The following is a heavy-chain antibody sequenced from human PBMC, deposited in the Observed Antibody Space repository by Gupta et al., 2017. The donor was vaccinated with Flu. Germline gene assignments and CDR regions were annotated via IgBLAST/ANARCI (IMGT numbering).Heavy chain of an antibody. CDR2: INSDGSST. D-gene: IGHD6-6*01. J-gene: IGHJ4*02. V-gene: IGHV3-74*01. CDR3: AREYSSSRYFDY. CDR1: GFTFSSYW. Sequence: EVQLVESGGGLVQPGGSLRLSCAASGFTFSSYWMHWVRQVPGKGLVWVSRINSDGSSTTYADSVKGRFTISRDNANNTLYLQMNSLRAEDTVVYYCAREYSSSRYFDYWGQGTLVTVSS.